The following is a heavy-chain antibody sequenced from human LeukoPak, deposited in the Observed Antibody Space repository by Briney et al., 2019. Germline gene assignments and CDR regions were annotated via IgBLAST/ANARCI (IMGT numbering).Heavy chain of an antibody. J-gene: IGHJ6*03. CDR2: ISSSSTFI. Sequence: PGGSLRLSCAASGFTFSRYSMNWVRQAPGKGLEWVASISSSSTFISSADSVKGRFTLSRDTAQNPLFLQMNSLRAEDTPISYCARDYFDSSDYPQTSYYYYMDVWGKGTTVTVSS. D-gene: IGHD3-22*01. CDR3: ARDYFDSSDYPQTSYYYYMDV. V-gene: IGHV3-21*01. CDR1: GFTFSRYS.